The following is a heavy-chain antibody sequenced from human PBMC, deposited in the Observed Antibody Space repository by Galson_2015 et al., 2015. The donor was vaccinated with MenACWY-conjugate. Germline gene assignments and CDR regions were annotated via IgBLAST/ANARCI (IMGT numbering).Heavy chain of an antibody. V-gene: IGHV3-53*04. J-gene: IGHJ3*02. CDR1: GFSVSINY. D-gene: IGHD3-16*01. Sequence: SLRLSCAASGFSVSINYMSWVRQAPGRGLEWVSVIYDSGSTYLADSVKGRFTLSRHKSNNTMDLQMNRLRPDDTALYYCASGNWRLGGAFDIWGQGTMVTVSS. CDR2: IYDSGST. CDR3: ASGNWRLGGAFDI.